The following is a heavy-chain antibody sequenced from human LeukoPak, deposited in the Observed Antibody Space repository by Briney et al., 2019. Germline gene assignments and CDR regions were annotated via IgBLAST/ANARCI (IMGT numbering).Heavy chain of an antibody. CDR3: AKDKSSGWYRYYFDY. Sequence: GGSLRLSCAASGFTFSSYSMSWVRQAPGKGLEWVSTFSGTGEITYYADSVKGRFTISRDNSKNTLYLQMNSLRAEDTAVYYCAKDKSSGWYRYYFDYWGQGTLVTVSS. CDR1: GFTFSSYS. D-gene: IGHD6-19*01. V-gene: IGHV3-23*01. J-gene: IGHJ4*02. CDR2: FSGTGEIT.